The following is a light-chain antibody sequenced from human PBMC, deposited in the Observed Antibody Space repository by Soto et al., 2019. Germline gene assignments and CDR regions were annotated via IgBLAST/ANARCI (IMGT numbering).Light chain of an antibody. Sequence: QSALPHPASVSGSPGQSITISCTGTSSDVGGYNHVSWYQIHPGKAPKLIIYEVTSRPSGVSYRFSGSKSGNSASLTISGLQAEEEADYYCSSYASSSFYVFGGGTKVTVL. V-gene: IGLV2-14*01. CDR2: EVT. CDR3: SSYASSSFYV. J-gene: IGLJ1*01. CDR1: SSDVGGYNH.